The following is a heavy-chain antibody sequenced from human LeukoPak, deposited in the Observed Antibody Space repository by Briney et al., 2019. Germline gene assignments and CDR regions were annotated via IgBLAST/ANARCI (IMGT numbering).Heavy chain of an antibody. V-gene: IGHV2-5*02. CDR1: GFSLSTPGMG. Sequence: SGPTLVKPTQTLTLTCTFSGFSLSTPGMGVAWIRQPPGKALEWLALIYWDDDKRYTPSLSSRLTITKDTSKNQVVLKMFNMDPMDTATYFCAHRRTFFATGGSSYYFDSWGQGTLVTVSS. CDR3: AHRRTFFATGGSSYYFDS. J-gene: IGHJ4*02. D-gene: IGHD2-8*02. CDR2: IYWDDDK.